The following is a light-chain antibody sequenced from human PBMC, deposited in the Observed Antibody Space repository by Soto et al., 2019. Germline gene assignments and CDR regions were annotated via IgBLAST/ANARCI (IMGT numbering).Light chain of an antibody. CDR2: GAS. Sequence: EIVMTQSPATLSVSPGERATLSCRASQSVSDNLACYQQKPGQAPRLLIYGASTRATGIPARFSGSGSGTEFTLTISSLQSEDFAVYYCQQYNNWPLTFGGGTKVDIK. CDR3: QQYNNWPLT. J-gene: IGKJ4*01. V-gene: IGKV3D-15*01. CDR1: QSVSDN.